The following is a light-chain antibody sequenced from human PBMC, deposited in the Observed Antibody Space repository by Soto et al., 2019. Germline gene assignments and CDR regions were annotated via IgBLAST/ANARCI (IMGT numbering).Light chain of an antibody. CDR3: QQDYSLET. V-gene: IGKV1-5*03. CDR1: QDITPW. CDR2: KTS. Sequence: DIQMTQSPAIVSASVGDTVTISCRASQDITPWLAWHQQKPGKPPKVLIYKTSDLENGVPERFSGGGSGTDFPLTITNPPPDDLATYYCQQDYSLETFGPGTKVEV. J-gene: IGKJ1*01.